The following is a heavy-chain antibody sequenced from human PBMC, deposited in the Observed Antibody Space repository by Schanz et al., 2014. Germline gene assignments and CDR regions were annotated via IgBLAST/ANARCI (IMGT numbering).Heavy chain of an antibody. Sequence: EVQLVESGGGLVQPGGSLRLSCAASGFTFSGYAMTWVRQAPGKGLEWVSAISASGGSTYYADSVKGRFTISRDNSKNTLYLQMNSLRAEDTAVYYCAKNFGLGSYGSPFDYWGQGTLVTVSS. J-gene: IGHJ4*02. D-gene: IGHD3-10*01. CDR3: AKNFGLGSYGSPFDY. V-gene: IGHV3-23*04. CDR2: ISASGGST. CDR1: GFTFSGYA.